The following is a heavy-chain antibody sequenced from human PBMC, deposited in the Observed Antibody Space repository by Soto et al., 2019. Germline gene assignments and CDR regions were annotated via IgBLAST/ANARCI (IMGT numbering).Heavy chain of an antibody. V-gene: IGHV1-69*02. CDR3: ARGGYCSGGSCHRITPGEYFQH. CDR1: GGTLSSYT. D-gene: IGHD2-15*01. Sequence: SVKVSCKASGGTLSSYTISWVRQAPGQGLEWMGRIIPILGIANYAQKFQGRVTITADKSTSTAYMELSSLRSEDTAVYYCARGGYCSGGSCHRITPGEYFQHWG. CDR2: IIPILGIA. J-gene: IGHJ1*01.